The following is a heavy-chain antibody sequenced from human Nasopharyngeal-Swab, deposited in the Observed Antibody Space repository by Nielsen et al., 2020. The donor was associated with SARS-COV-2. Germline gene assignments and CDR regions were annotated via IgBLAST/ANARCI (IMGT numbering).Heavy chain of an antibody. D-gene: IGHD3-3*01. CDR3: AREWRPSGNFDY. CDR2: IYYSGST. CDR1: GGSIGSYY. Sequence: SETLSLTCTVSGGSIGSYYWSWIRQPPGKGLEWIGYIYYSGSTNYNPSLKSRVTISVDTSKNQFSLKLSSVTAADTAVYYCAREWRPSGNFDYWGQGTLVTVSS. V-gene: IGHV4-59*01. J-gene: IGHJ4*02.